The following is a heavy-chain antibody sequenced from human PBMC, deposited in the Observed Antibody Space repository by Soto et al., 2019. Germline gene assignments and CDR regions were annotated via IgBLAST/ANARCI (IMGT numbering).Heavy chain of an antibody. J-gene: IGHJ4*02. Sequence: SETLSLTCNVSGGSISSGGYYWSWIRQHPGKGLEWIGYIYYSWSTYYNPSLKSLVTISVDTSKKQFSLKLSSVTAADTAVYYCARGGITPYSYGSHFDYWGPGTMVT. CDR1: GGSISSGGYY. CDR2: IYYSWST. D-gene: IGHD5-18*01. V-gene: IGHV4-31*01. CDR3: ARGGITPYSYGSHFDY.